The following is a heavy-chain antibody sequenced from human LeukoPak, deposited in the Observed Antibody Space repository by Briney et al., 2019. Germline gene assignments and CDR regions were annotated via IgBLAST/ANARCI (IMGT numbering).Heavy chain of an antibody. J-gene: IGHJ4*02. CDR1: GVTFSSYA. Sequence: GGSLRLSCAASGVTFSSYAMSWVREAPGERLEWGSAISGSGGSTYYADSAKGRFTISRDNSKNTLYLQMNSLRAEVMAVYYCEKEWELLDYWGQGTLVTVPS. D-gene: IGHD1-26*01. V-gene: IGHV3-23*01. CDR3: EKEWELLDY. CDR2: ISGSGGST.